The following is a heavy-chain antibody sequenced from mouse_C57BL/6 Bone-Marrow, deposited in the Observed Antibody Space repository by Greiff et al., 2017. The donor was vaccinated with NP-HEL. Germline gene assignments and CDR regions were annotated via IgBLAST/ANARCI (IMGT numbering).Heavy chain of an antibody. V-gene: IGHV14-4*01. CDR1: GFNIKDDY. CDR3: TTRYSNYYAMDY. J-gene: IGHJ4*01. Sequence: EVQLQQSGAELVRPGASVKLSCTASGFNIKDDYMHWVKQRPEQGLEWIGWIDPENGDTEYASKFQGKATITADTSSNTAYLQLSSLTSEDTAVYYSTTRYSNYYAMDYWGQGTSVTVSS. CDR2: IDPENGDT. D-gene: IGHD2-5*01.